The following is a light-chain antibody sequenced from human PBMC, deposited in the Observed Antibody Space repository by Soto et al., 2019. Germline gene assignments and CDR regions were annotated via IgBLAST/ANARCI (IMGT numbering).Light chain of an antibody. Sequence: EIVMTQSPATLSVSPWERATLSCRASQSVSSNLAWYQQKPGQAPRLLVFGASTRATGIPARFSGSGSGTEFTLIISSLQSEDSAVYYCQQYHVWPRTFGQGTKVDIK. J-gene: IGKJ1*01. V-gene: IGKV3-15*01. CDR2: GAS. CDR3: QQYHVWPRT. CDR1: QSVSSN.